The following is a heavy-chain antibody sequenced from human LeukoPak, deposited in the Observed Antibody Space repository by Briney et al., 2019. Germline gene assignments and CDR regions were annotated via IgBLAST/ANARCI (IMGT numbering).Heavy chain of an antibody. D-gene: IGHD1-26*01. V-gene: IGHV3-48*01. CDR1: AFTFSDYS. CDR3: GRDRIKSGSYYFDY. Sequence: GGSLRLSCAASAFTFSDYSMNWVRQAPGKGLEWVSYISGRSSTIYYADSVKGRFTISRDNAKNSMYLQMNSLRAEDTAVYYCGRDRIKSGSYYFDYWGQGTLDTVSS. CDR2: ISGRSSTI. J-gene: IGHJ4*02.